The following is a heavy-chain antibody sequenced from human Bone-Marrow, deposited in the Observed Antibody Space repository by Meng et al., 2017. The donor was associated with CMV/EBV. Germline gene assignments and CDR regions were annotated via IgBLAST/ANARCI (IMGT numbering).Heavy chain of an antibody. CDR2: IYSGGSST. V-gene: IGHV3-23*03. D-gene: IGHD6-6*01. CDR1: GFTFSSYA. Sequence: GESLKISCAASGFTFSSYAMSWVRQAPGKGLEWVSVIYSGGSSTYYADPVKGRFTISRDNSTNTLYLQMNSLRAEDTAVYYCAKDGDSSSPGVGYFDYWGQGTLVTVSS. J-gene: IGHJ4*03. CDR3: AKDGDSSSPGVGYFDY.